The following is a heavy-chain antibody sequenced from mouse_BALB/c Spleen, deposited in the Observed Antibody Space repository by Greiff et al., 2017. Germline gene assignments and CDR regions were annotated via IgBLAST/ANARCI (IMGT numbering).Heavy chain of an antibody. CDR1: GYNFTSYW. CDR3: ARSDHYYGYFDY. J-gene: IGHJ2*01. D-gene: IGHD1-2*01. CDR2: IYPGSGST. V-gene: IGHV1-55*01. Sequence: VQLQQSGAELVKPGTSVKLSCKASGYNFTSYWINWVKLRPGQGLEWIGDIYPGSGSTNYNEKFKSKATLTVDTSSSTAYMQLSSLASEDSALYYCARSDHYYGYFDYWGQGTTLTVSS.